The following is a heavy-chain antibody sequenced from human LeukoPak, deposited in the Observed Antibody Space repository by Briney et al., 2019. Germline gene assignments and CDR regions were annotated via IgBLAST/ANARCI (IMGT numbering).Heavy chain of an antibody. V-gene: IGHV3-30-3*01. CDR1: GFTFSSYA. Sequence: GGSLRLSCAASGFTFSSYAMHWVRQAPGKGLEWVAVISYDGSNKYYADSVKGRFTISRDNSKNALYLQMNSLRAEDTAVYYCARDRSSGWYMRGLDYWGQGTLVTVSS. CDR3: ARDRSSGWYMRGLDY. D-gene: IGHD6-19*01. J-gene: IGHJ4*02. CDR2: ISYDGSNK.